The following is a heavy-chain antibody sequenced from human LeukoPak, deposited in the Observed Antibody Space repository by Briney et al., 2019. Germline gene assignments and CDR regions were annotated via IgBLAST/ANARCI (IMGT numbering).Heavy chain of an antibody. Sequence: ASVKVSCKASGYTFTDYYLHWVRQAPGQGLEWLGWVYPKSGGTTYAQKFRGRVTMTRDTSILTVFMELSRLRSDDAAVYYCARSDSSGHGDHWGQGTLVTVSS. CDR2: VYPKSGGT. D-gene: IGHD3-22*01. CDR3: ARSDSSGHGDH. J-gene: IGHJ4*02. CDR1: GYTFTDYY. V-gene: IGHV1-2*02.